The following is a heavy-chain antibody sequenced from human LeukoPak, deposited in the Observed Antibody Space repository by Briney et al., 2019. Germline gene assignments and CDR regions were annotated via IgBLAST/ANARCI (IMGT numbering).Heavy chain of an antibody. CDR2: IYYSGST. Sequence: SETLSLTCTVSGGSISSGDYYWSWIRQHPGKGLEWIGNIYYSGSTYYNPSLKSRVTISVDTSKSQFSLKLSSVAAADTAVYYCAREGYDSSYYYYLDYWGQGTLVTVSS. D-gene: IGHD3-22*01. V-gene: IGHV4-31*03. J-gene: IGHJ4*02. CDR1: GGSISSGDYY. CDR3: AREGYDSSYYYYLDY.